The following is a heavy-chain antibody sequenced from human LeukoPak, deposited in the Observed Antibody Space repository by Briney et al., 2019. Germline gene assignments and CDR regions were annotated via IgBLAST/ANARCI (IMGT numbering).Heavy chain of an antibody. J-gene: IGHJ5*02. D-gene: IGHD3-22*01. CDR2: IYPGDSDT. V-gene: IGHV5-51*01. CDR3: ARLIEKPGHYDSSVEWFAP. Sequence: GESLKISCKGSGYSFTSYWIGWVRQMPGKGLEWMGIIYPGDSDTRYSPSFQGQVTISADKSISTAYLQLISLKASDTAMYYCARLIEKPGHYDSSVEWFAPWGKETLVTVSS. CDR1: GYSFTSYW.